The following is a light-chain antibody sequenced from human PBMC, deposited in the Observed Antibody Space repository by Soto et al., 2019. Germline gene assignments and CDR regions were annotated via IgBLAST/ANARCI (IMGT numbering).Light chain of an antibody. CDR2: GAS. CDR1: QSISSSY. CDR3: QQYGSSLRWT. Sequence: EIVLTQSPGTLSLSPGERATLSSRASQSISSSYLTWYQQKPGQAPRLLIYGASSRATGIPDRFSGSGSGTDFTLTISRLEPEDFAVYYCQQYGSSLRWTFGQGTKVDIK. V-gene: IGKV3-20*01. J-gene: IGKJ1*01.